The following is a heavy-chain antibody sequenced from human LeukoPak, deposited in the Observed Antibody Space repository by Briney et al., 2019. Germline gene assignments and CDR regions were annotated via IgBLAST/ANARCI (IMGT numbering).Heavy chain of an antibody. CDR3: ARRVIMSSSWFDP. Sequence: KPSETQSLPCTVCGGSISSSTYYWGWIRQPPGKGLEWIGSIYYSGSTYYNPSLKSRVTISVDTSKNQFSLMLSSVTAADTAVYYCARRVIMSSSWFDPWGQGTLVTVSS. CDR1: GGSISSSTYY. V-gene: IGHV4-39*01. J-gene: IGHJ5*02. CDR2: IYYSGST. D-gene: IGHD3-10*01.